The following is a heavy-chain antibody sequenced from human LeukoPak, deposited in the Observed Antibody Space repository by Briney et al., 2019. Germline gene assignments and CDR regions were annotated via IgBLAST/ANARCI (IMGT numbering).Heavy chain of an antibody. J-gene: IGHJ4*02. CDR3: VKDGGGWSFDH. CDR1: GFTFSNYG. CDR2: IAYDGSIT. V-gene: IGHV3-30*18. Sequence: VGSLRLSCAVSGFTFSNYGMHWVRQAPGKGLEWVAFIAYDGSITYYADSLKGRFNISRDNSKNTLSLQMSSLGPEDTAVYYCVKDGGGWSFDHWGQGMLVTVSS. D-gene: IGHD6-19*01.